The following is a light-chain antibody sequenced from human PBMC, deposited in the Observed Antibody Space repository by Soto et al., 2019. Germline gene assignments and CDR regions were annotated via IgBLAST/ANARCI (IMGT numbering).Light chain of an antibody. V-gene: IGKV1-39*01. CDR1: QSISSY. Sequence: DIQMTESPSSRSASVGERFTITCRASQSISSYLNWYQQKPGKAPKLLIYAASSLQSGVPSRFSGSGSGTDFTLTISSLQPEDFATYYCQKSYSTPRTFGQGTKVDIK. J-gene: IGKJ1*01. CDR2: AAS. CDR3: QKSYSTPRT.